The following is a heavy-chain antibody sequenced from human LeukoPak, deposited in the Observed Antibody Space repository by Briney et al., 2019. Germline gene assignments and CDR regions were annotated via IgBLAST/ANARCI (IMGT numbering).Heavy chain of an antibody. J-gene: IGHJ5*02. CDR3: AREFTIFGVVPYNWFDP. CDR1: GGSISSGGYY. V-gene: IGHV4-31*03. D-gene: IGHD3-3*01. CDR2: IYYSGST. Sequence: SQTLSLTCTVSGGSISSGGYYWSWICQHPGKGLEWIGYIYYSGSTYYNPSLKSRVTISVDTPKNQFSLKLSSVTAADTAVYYCAREFTIFGVVPYNWFDPWGQGTLVTVSS.